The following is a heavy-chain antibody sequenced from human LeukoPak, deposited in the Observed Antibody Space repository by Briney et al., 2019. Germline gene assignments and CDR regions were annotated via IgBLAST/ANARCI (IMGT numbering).Heavy chain of an antibody. CDR2: IKSKTDGGTT. V-gene: IGHV3-15*01. D-gene: IGHD3-16*02. CDR3: TTDRVMITFGGVIVIPKDY. CDR1: GFTFSYAW. Sequence: GGSLRLSRAASGFTFSYAWMTWVRQAPGKGLEWVGRIKSKTDGGTTDYAAPVKGRFTISSDDSKNTLYLQMNSLKTEDTAVYYCTTDRVMITFGGVIVIPKDYWGQGTLVTVSS. J-gene: IGHJ4*02.